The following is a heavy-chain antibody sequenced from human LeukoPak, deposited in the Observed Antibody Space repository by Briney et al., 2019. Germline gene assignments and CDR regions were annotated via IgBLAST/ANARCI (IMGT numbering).Heavy chain of an antibody. CDR1: GSISSYY. CDR3: AGLRSTVAWASFDY. V-gene: IGHV4-59*08. Sequence: SGTLSLTCIVSGSISSYYWTWLRQPPGKGLEWIGHSYFTGNPNYNPSLKSRVTISVDPPKNQFSLKLTSVTAADTAVYYCAGLRSTVAWASFDYWGQGILVTVSS. J-gene: IGHJ4*02. CDR2: SYFTGNP. D-gene: IGHD4-23*01.